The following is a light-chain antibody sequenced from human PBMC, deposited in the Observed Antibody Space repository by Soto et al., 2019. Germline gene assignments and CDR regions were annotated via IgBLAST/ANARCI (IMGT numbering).Light chain of an antibody. V-gene: IGKV3-11*01. CDR3: QDRSGLIT. CDR1: QSISIT. Sequence: EVVLTQSPATLTLSPGERATLSCRASQSISITLAWYQQKPGQAPRLLIYDVSNRATGIPARFSGSGSGTDFTLTISSLEPEDFAVYYWQDRSGLITFGGGTKVEIK. J-gene: IGKJ4*01. CDR2: DVS.